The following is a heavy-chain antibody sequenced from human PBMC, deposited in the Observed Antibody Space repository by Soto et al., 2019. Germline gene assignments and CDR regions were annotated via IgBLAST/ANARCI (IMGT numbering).Heavy chain of an antibody. CDR3: AKDPLTRGWFDP. CDR1: GFTFSGNA. V-gene: IGHV3-23*01. J-gene: IGHJ5*02. CDR2: ISAGGTT. Sequence: QPGGSLRLSCVASGFTFSGNAMTWVRQAPGKGLHWASGISAGGTTYYADSAKGRFTISRDNSKNTLYLQVNSLRADDTAVYYCAKDPLTRGWFDPWGQGTLVTVSS.